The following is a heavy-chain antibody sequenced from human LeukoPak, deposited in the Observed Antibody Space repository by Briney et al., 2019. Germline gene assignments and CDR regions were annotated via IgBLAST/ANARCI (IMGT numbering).Heavy chain of an antibody. CDR1: GFTFSDYY. V-gene: IGHV3-11*01. J-gene: IGHJ4*02. Sequence: GGPLRLSCAASGFTFSDYYMSWIRQAPGKGLEWVSYISSSGSTIYYADSVKGRFTISRDNAKNSLYLQMNSLRAEDTAVYYCARDLRSIAAIDYWGQGTLVTVSS. D-gene: IGHD6-6*01. CDR3: ARDLRSIAAIDY. CDR2: ISSSGSTI.